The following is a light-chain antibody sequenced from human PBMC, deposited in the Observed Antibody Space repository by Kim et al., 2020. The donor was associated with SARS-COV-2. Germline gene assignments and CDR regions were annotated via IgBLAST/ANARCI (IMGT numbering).Light chain of an antibody. CDR2: GAS. J-gene: IGKJ4*01. V-gene: IGKV3-15*01. CDR3: QQYNNWPPLT. Sequence: LVMTQSPATLSVSPGERATLSCRASQRVSSNLAWYQQKPVQAPRLLIYGASTRATGIPARFSGSGSGTEFTLTISSLLSEDFAVYYCQQYNNWPPLTFGGGTKVDIK. CDR1: QRVSSN.